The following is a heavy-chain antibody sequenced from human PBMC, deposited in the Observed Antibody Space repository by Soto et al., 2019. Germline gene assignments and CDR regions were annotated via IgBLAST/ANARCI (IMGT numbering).Heavy chain of an antibody. J-gene: IGHJ4*02. CDR2: IIPILGIA. CDR3: ARSLYYYDSIVYEYYFDY. CDR1: GGTFSSYT. V-gene: IGHV1-69*02. Sequence: QVQLVQSGAEVKKPGSSVKVSCKASGGTFSSYTISWVRQAPGQGLEWMGRIIPILGIANYAQKFQSRVTITADKATSTAYMELRSLRSEDTAVYYWARSLYYYDSIVYEYYFDYWGQGTLVTVSS. D-gene: IGHD3-22*01.